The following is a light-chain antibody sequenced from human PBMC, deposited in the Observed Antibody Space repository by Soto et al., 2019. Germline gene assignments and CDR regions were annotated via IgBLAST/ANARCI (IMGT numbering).Light chain of an antibody. CDR1: EFLSSSY. CDR2: AAS. CDR3: QQQGT. J-gene: IGKJ2*01. Sequence: EIVLTQSPGPLSLSPGERATLSCRASEFLSSSYLVWYQQKPGQAPRLLIYAASRRATGIPDRFSGSGSATEYTLTINTWEPEDFAVYYCQQQGTFGQGTKLEIK. V-gene: IGKV3-20*01.